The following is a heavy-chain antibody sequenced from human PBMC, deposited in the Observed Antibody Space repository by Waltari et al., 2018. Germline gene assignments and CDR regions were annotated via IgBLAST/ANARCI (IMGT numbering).Heavy chain of an antibody. CDR2: IYKYGNT. V-gene: IGHV4-61*02. Sequence: QVPLQESGPGLVKPSATLSLTCNVSGDSITRGSYFWSWIRQPAGEGLEFIGRIYKYGNTIYNPSLTGRVTITMDMARNQFSLRLKSVTAADTAVYYCTREPAEGIDVWGQGTLVTVS. D-gene: IGHD6-25*01. J-gene: IGHJ4*02. CDR1: GDSITRGSYF. CDR3: TREPAEGIDV.